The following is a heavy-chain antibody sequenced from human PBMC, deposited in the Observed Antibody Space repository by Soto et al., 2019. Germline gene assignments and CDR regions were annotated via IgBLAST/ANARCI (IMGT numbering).Heavy chain of an antibody. V-gene: IGHV5-10-1*01. Sequence: GESLKISCKGSGYSFTSYWISWVRQMPGKGLEWMGRIDPSDSYTNYSPSFQGHVTISADKSISTAYLQWSSLKASDTAMYYCARQPDYGDYVKLPPYGMDVWGQGTTVTVSS. CDR3: ARQPDYGDYVKLPPYGMDV. CDR2: IDPSDSYT. J-gene: IGHJ6*02. D-gene: IGHD4-17*01. CDR1: GYSFTSYW.